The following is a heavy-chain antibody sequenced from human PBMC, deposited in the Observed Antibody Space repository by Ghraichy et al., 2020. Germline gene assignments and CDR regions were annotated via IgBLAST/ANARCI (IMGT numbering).Heavy chain of an antibody. CDR2: IYYSGST. D-gene: IGHD4-11*01. V-gene: IGHV4-59*01. CDR1: GGSISSYY. Sequence: SETLSLTCTVSGGSISSYYWSWIRQPPGKGLEWIGYIYYSGSTNYNPSLKSRVTISVDTSKNQFSLKLSSVTAADTAVYYCARVAYSNYAGDYYYYYGMDVWGQGTTVTVSS. CDR3: ARVAYSNYAGDYYYYYGMDV. J-gene: IGHJ6*02.